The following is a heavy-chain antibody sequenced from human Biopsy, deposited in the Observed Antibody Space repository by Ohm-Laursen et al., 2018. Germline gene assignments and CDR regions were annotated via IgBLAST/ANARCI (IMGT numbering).Heavy chain of an antibody. J-gene: IGHJ3*01. V-gene: IGHV4-61*01. CDR3: ARGYAGLYEAFDF. CDR2: IYNDVST. CDR1: GASVSSGSYD. Sequence: GTLSLTCTVSGASVSSGSYDWSWIRQPPGKGLEWIGNIYNDVSTKYNTSLRSRVTISADKSANQFSLKLRSVTAADTAVYYCARGYAGLYEAFDFWGQGTVVTVAS. D-gene: IGHD5-18*01.